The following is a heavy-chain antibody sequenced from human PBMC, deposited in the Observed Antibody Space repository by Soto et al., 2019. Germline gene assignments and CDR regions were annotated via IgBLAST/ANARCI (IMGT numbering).Heavy chain of an antibody. Sequence: EVPLLESGGGLVQPRGSLRLSCAASGFTFSSYAMSWVRQAPGKGLEWVSAISGSGGSTYYADSVKGRFTISRDNSRNTLYLQMNSLRAEDTAVYYCAKEKGYSSSWFEFDYWGQGTLVTVSS. CDR1: GFTFSSYA. D-gene: IGHD6-13*01. V-gene: IGHV3-23*01. CDR3: AKEKGYSSSWFEFDY. CDR2: ISGSGGST. J-gene: IGHJ4*02.